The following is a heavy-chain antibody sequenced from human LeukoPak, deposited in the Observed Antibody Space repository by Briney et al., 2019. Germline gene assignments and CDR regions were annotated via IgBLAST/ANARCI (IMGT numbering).Heavy chain of an antibody. CDR3: ARVYYDSSGYDRWFDP. CDR1: GGSVSSGSYY. J-gene: IGHJ5*02. Sequence: PSETLSLTCTVSGGSVSSGSYYWSWIRQPPGKGREWIGDIYYSGSTNYNPSLKSRVTLSVHTSKNQFSLKLSSVTATDTAESYCARVYYDSSGYDRWFDPWGQGTLVTVSS. CDR2: IYYSGST. D-gene: IGHD3-22*01. V-gene: IGHV4-61*01.